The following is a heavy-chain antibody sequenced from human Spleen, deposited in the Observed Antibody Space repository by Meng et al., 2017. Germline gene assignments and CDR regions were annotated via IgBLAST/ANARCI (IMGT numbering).Heavy chain of an antibody. Sequence: QVQQSGGGAELCKALETRSLTFVVSGGSFRDYYWSWIRQPPGKGLEWIGEINHSGSTNYNPSLESRATISVDTSQNNLSLKLSSVTAADSAVYYCARGPTTMTHDFDYWGQGTLVTVSS. CDR1: GGSFRDYY. D-gene: IGHD4-17*01. J-gene: IGHJ4*02. V-gene: IGHV4-34*01. CDR3: ARGPTTMTHDFDY. CDR2: INHSGST.